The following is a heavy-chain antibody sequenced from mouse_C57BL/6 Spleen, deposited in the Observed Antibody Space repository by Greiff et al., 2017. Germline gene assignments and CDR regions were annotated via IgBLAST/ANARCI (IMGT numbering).Heavy chain of an antibody. V-gene: IGHV1-22*01. CDR1: GYTFTDYN. Sequence: EVKLQESGPELVKPGASVKMSCKASGYTFTDYNMHWVKQSHGKSLEWIGYINPNNGGTSYNQKFKGKATLTVNKSSSTAYMELRSLTSEDSAVYYCARLGYGNYYAMDYWGQGTSVTVSS. J-gene: IGHJ4*01. CDR2: INPNNGGT. D-gene: IGHD2-10*02. CDR3: ARLGYGNYYAMDY.